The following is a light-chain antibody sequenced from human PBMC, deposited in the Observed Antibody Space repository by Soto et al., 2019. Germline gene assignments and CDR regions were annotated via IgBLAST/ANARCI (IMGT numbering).Light chain of an antibody. V-gene: IGLV2-14*01. CDR2: EVS. CDR1: SSDVGGYNY. Sequence: QSALTQPASVSGSPGQSITISCTGTSSDVGGYNYVSWFQQHPGKAPKLMIYEVSNRPSGVSNRFSGSKSGNTASLTISGLQAEVEADYYCSSYTPSSTLLFGTGTKLTVL. CDR3: SSYTPSSTLL. J-gene: IGLJ1*01.